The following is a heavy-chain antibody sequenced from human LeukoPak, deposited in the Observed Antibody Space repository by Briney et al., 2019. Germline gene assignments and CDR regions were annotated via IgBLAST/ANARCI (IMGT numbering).Heavy chain of an antibody. Sequence: GGSLRLSCAASGFTFSDYYMSWIRQAPGKGLEWVSYISSSSYTNYADSVKGRFTISRDNAKNSLYLQMNSLRAEDTAVYYCARATTTVTTDWFDPWGQGTLVTVSS. CDR1: GFTFSDYY. V-gene: IGHV3-11*06. CDR3: ARATTTVTTDWFDP. CDR2: ISSSSYT. J-gene: IGHJ5*02. D-gene: IGHD4-17*01.